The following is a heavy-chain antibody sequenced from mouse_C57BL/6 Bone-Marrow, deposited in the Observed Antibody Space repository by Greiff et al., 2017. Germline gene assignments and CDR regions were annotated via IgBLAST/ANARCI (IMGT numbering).Heavy chain of an antibody. D-gene: IGHD3-2*02. CDR1: GYAFTNYL. J-gene: IGHJ3*01. CDR2: INPGSGGT. V-gene: IGHV1-54*01. CDR3: ARRALYSSGYAWFAY. Sequence: QVQLQQSGAELVRPGTSVKVSCKASGYAFTNYLIEWVKQRPGQGLEWIGVINPGSGGTNYNEKFKGKATLTANKSSSTAYMQLSSLTSEDSAVYFCARRALYSSGYAWFAYWGQGTLVTVSA.